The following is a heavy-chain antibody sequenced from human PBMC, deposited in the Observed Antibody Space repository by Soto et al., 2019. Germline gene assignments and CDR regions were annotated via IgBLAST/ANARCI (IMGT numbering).Heavy chain of an antibody. Sequence: GGSLRLSCAASGFTFSSYAMSWVRQAPGKGLEWVSAISGSGGSTYYADSVKGRFTIPRDNSKNTLYLQMNSLRAEDTAVYYCASCYSSLPRNWFDPWGQGTLVTVS. CDR1: GFTFSSYA. D-gene: IGHD2-15*01. J-gene: IGHJ5*02. CDR2: ISGSGGST. CDR3: ASCYSSLPRNWFDP. V-gene: IGHV3-23*01.